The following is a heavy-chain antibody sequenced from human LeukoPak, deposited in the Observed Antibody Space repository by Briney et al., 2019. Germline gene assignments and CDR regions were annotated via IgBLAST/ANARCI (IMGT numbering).Heavy chain of an antibody. CDR1: GFTFSIYG. V-gene: IGHV3-30*18. CDR2: ISYDGSNK. Sequence: PGGSLRLSCAAAGFTFSIYGMHWVRQAPGKGPEWVAVISYDGSNKYYADSVKGRFIISRDNSKNSLYLQMNSLRTEDTALYYCAKDLVDIVATMTGLFDYWGQGTLVTVSS. D-gene: IGHD5-12*01. J-gene: IGHJ4*02. CDR3: AKDLVDIVATMTGLFDY.